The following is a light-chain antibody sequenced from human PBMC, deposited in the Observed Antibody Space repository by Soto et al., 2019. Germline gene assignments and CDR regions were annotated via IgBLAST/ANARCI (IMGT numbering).Light chain of an antibody. J-gene: IGKJ2*01. Sequence: DIQMTQSPSSLSASVGDRVTITCRASQNINNYLNWYQQKPGKAPKVLIYAASSLQSGVPSRFSGSGSGTDFTLSISSLQPEDFATYYCQQSYSTPIYTFGQGTKLEIK. CDR1: QNINNY. CDR3: QQSYSTPIYT. CDR2: AAS. V-gene: IGKV1-39*01.